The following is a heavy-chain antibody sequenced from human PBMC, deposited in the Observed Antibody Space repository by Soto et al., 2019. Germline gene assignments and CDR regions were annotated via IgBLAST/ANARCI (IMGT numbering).Heavy chain of an antibody. D-gene: IGHD4-4*01. Sequence: ASVKVSCKASGNTVPNYAIHWVRQAPGQRLEWMGWINGGNGNTYYSEHFQGRVTFTRDTSAGTVYMQLSSLTPEDTAVYYCARDDSVFRGRHYIGSFNYSGQAALVIVSS. J-gene: IGHJ4*02. CDR3: ARDDSVFRGRHYIGSFNY. CDR1: GNTVPNYA. CDR2: INGGNGNT. V-gene: IGHV1-3*01.